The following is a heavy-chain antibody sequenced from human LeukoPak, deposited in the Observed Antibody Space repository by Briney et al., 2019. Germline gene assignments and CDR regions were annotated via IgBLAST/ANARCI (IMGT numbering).Heavy chain of an antibody. CDR3: ARGRITMVRGVPYFDY. V-gene: IGHV4-31*03. CDR1: GGSISSGGYY. Sequence: SVTLSLTCTVSGGSISSGGYYWSWIRQHPGKGLEWIAYIYYSGSTYYNPSLKSRVTISVDTSKNQFSLKLSSVTAADTAVYYCARGRITMVRGVPYFDYWGQGTLVTVSS. CDR2: IYYSGST. D-gene: IGHD3-10*01. J-gene: IGHJ4*02.